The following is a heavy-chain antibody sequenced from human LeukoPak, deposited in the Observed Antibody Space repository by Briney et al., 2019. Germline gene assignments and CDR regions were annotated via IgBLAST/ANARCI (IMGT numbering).Heavy chain of an antibody. CDR3: ARVGTYYYDSSGYPDAFDI. D-gene: IGHD3-22*01. Sequence: PGGSLRLSCAASGFTFSSYWMHWVRHAPGKGLVWVSRINSDGSSTIYADSVKGRFTISRDNAKNTLYLQMNSLRAEDTAVYYCARVGTYYYDSSGYPDAFDIWGQGTMVTVSS. CDR2: INSDGSST. CDR1: GFTFSSYW. J-gene: IGHJ3*02. V-gene: IGHV3-74*01.